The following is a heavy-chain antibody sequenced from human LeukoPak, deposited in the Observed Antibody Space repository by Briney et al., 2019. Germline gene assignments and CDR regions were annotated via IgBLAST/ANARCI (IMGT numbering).Heavy chain of an antibody. D-gene: IGHD3-10*01. V-gene: IGHV4-38-2*01. CDR2: IYHSGST. Sequence: SETLSLTCAVSGYSISSGYYWGWIRQPPGKGMEWIGSIYHSGSTYYNPSLKSQVTISVDTSKNQFSLKLSSVTAADTAVYYCARAPGYYYMDVWGKGTTVTVSS. J-gene: IGHJ6*03. CDR3: ARAPGYYYMDV. CDR1: GYSISSGYY.